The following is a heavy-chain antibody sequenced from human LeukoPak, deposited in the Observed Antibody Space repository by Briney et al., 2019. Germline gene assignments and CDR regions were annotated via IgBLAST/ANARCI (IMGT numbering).Heavy chain of an antibody. CDR2: INHIGST. CDR3: ARGRGAGVYDSSEGYYYMDV. Sequence: SETLSLTCAVYGGSFSGYYWSWIRQPPGKGLEWMGEINHIGSTKYSPSLRSRVTISVATSKNQFSLKLSSVTAADTAVYYCARGRGAGVYDSSEGYYYMDVWGKGTTVTVSS. D-gene: IGHD3-22*01. J-gene: IGHJ6*03. CDR1: GGSFSGYY. V-gene: IGHV4-34*01.